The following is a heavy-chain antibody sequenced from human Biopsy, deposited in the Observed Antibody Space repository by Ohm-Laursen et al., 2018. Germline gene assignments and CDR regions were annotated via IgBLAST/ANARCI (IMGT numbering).Heavy chain of an antibody. J-gene: IGHJ4*02. V-gene: IGHV4-31*02. Sequence: SHTLSLTSAVSGVSINEGRYYWNWIRHHPGKGLEWIGNIFYSANTYYNPSLKSRVTISVDTSKNQFSLKLSSVTAADTAVYYCARLGSGDYFPTFFDFWGQGALVTVSS. CDR1: GVSINEGRYY. CDR2: IFYSANT. D-gene: IGHD5-12*01. CDR3: ARLGSGDYFPTFFDF.